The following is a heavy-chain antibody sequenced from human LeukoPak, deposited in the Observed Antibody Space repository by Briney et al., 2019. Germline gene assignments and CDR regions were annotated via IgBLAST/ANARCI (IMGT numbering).Heavy chain of an antibody. Sequence: SQTLSLTCTVSGGSISSGGYYWSWIRQHPGKGLEWIGYIYYSGCTYYNPSLKSRVTISVDTSKNQFSLKLSSVTAADTAVYYCASGVLGAAYFDYWGQGTLVTVSS. V-gene: IGHV4-31*03. D-gene: IGHD1-26*01. CDR2: IYYSGCT. CDR3: ASGVLGAAYFDY. J-gene: IGHJ4*02. CDR1: GGSISSGGYY.